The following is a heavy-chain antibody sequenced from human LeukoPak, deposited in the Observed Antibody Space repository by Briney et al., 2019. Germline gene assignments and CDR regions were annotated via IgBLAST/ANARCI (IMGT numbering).Heavy chain of an antibody. J-gene: IGHJ4*02. CDR3: AKGGKPRYYFDY. V-gene: IGHV3-23*01. CDR1: GFTFSSYA. D-gene: IGHD2-15*01. Sequence: GGSLRLSCAASGFTFSSYAMSWVRQAPGKGLEWVLAISGSGGSTYYADSVKGRFTISRDNSKNTLYLQMNSLRAEDTAVYYCAKGGKPRYYFDYWGQGTLVTVSS. CDR2: ISGSGGST.